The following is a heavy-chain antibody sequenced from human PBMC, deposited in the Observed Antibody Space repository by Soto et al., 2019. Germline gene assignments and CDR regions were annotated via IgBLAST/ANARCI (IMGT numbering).Heavy chain of an antibody. V-gene: IGHV4-30-4*01. CDR1: GGSISSGDYF. CDR3: ARGIYCGVACYSGTDQ. D-gene: IGHD2-21*02. CDR2: VAYNGKT. Sequence: SETLSLTCTVSGGSISSGDYFWTWIRQPPGKGLEWIGYVAYNGKTYYNPSLESRVTMSADTSKNQFSLKLNSVTAADTAMYFCARGIYCGVACYSGTDQWGQGTLVTVSS. J-gene: IGHJ4*02.